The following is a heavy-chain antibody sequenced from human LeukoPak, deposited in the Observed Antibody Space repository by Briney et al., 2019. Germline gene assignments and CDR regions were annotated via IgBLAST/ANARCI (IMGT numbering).Heavy chain of an antibody. D-gene: IGHD2/OR15-2a*01. Sequence: SETLSLTCTVSGGSISSSSYYWGWIRQPPGKGLEWIGSIYYSGSTYYNPSLKSRVTISVDTSKNQFSLKLSSVTAADTAVYYCARRPTTAWGYYFDYWGQGTLVTVSS. V-gene: IGHV4-39*01. CDR1: GGSISSSSYY. CDR2: IYYSGST. J-gene: IGHJ4*02. CDR3: ARRPTTAWGYYFDY.